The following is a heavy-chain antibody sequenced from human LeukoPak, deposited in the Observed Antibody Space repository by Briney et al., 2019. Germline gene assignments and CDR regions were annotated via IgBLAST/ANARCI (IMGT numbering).Heavy chain of an antibody. V-gene: IGHV3-7*03. CDR2: IKQDGSEK. D-gene: IGHD2-2*01. J-gene: IGHJ4*02. CDR3: AKVVPYQLPYLFDY. Sequence: GGSLRLSCAASGFTFSSYWMSWVRQAPGKGLEWVANIKQDGSEKYYVDSVKGRFTISRDNAKNSLYLQMNSLRAEDTAVYYCAKVVPYQLPYLFDYWGQGTLVTVSS. CDR1: GFTFSSYW.